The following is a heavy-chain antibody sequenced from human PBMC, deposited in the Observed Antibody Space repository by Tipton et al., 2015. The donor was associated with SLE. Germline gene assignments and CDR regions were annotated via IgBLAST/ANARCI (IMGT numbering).Heavy chain of an antibody. CDR1: GGSISSSSYY. J-gene: IGHJ1*01. V-gene: IGHV4-39*07. Sequence: TLSLTCTVSGGSISSSSYYWGWIRQPPGKGLEWIGSIYYSGSTYYNPSLKGRVTISVDTSKNQFSLKLSSVTAADTAVYYCARDSHMIVVAGYFQHWGQGTLVTVSS. CDR2: IYYSGST. D-gene: IGHD3-22*01. CDR3: ARDSHMIVVAGYFQH.